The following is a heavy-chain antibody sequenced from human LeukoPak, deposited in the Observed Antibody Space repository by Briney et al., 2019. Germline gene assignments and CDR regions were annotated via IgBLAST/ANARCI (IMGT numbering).Heavy chain of an antibody. CDR2: VHSCVGVI. D-gene: IGHD1-26*01. CDR1: LYTFTLDY. Sequence: ASLTVSRMPSLYTFTLDYMNWVRQAPGQGREWMGIVHSCVGVIKYAQEFQDRLTVTRDTSASTIYMELSSLRSEDTAVNYCAGSSHQRDWFDPWGQGTLVIVSS. CDR3: AGSSHQRDWFDP. V-gene: IGHV1-46*01. J-gene: IGHJ5*02.